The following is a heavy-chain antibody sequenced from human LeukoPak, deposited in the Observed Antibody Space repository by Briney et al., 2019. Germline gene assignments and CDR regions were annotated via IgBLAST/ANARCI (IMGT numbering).Heavy chain of an antibody. J-gene: IGHJ6*03. V-gene: IGHV4-59*08. D-gene: IGHD3-10*01. CDR3: ARLIGQYANYMDV. Sequence: PSETLSLSCTVSGGSISSYCWSWIRQPPGKGLEWIGYIYYSGSTNYNPSLKSRVTISVDTSKNQFSLKLRSVTTADTALYYCARLIGQYANYMDVWGKGTTVTVSS. CDR2: IYYSGST. CDR1: GGSISSYC.